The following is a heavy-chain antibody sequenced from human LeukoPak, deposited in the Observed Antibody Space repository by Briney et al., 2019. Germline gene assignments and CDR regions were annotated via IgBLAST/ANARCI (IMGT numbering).Heavy chain of an antibody. V-gene: IGHV4-59*01. CDR1: GVSISSYY. J-gene: IGHJ4*02. D-gene: IGHD1-26*01. Sequence: SETLSLTCTVSGVSISSYYWSWIRQPPGKGLEWIGYIYYSGSTNYNPSLKSRVTISVDTSKNQFSLKLSSVTAADTAVYYCARGRSYYGFDYWGQGTLVTVSS. CDR2: IYYSGST. CDR3: ARGRSYYGFDY.